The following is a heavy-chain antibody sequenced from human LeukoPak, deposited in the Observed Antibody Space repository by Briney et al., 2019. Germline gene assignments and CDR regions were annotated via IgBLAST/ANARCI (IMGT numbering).Heavy chain of an antibody. Sequence: ASVKVSCKASGYTFTSYCMHWVRQAPGQGLEWMGIINPSGGSTSYAQKFQGRVTMTRDTSTSTVYMELSSLRSEDTAVYYCARDISIGWYAYYYYYGMDVWGQGTTVTVSS. CDR3: ARDISIGWYAYYYYYGMDV. CDR1: GYTFTSYC. D-gene: IGHD6-13*01. J-gene: IGHJ6*02. CDR2: INPSGGST. V-gene: IGHV1-46*01.